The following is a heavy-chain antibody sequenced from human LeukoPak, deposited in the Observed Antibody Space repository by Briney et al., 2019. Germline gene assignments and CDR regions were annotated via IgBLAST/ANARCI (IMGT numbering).Heavy chain of an antibody. CDR1: GFTFRDNA. CDR3: ARGGEVPGIYNYDYMDV. V-gene: IGHV3-49*03. D-gene: IGHD2-2*01. Sequence: PGGSLRLFCSVSGFTFRDNAMSWFRQAPGKGLEWVGVLRNNAYGGTAEYVASVKGRFTISRDDSRGIAYLQMSSLRTEDTGVYYCARGGEVPGIYNYDYMDVWGKGTAVIVSS. CDR2: LRNNAYGGTA. J-gene: IGHJ6*03.